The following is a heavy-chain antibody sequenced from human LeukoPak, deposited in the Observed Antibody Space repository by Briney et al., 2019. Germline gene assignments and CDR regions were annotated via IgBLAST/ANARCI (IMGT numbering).Heavy chain of an antibody. J-gene: IGHJ3*02. V-gene: IGHV3-7*01. CDR1: GFTFSDYW. D-gene: IGHD3-16*01. CDR2: IRQDGSEK. Sequence: GGSLRLSCAASGFTFSDYWMNWVRLAPGKGLEWVASIRQDGSEKSYVDSVKGRFTISRDNTWNSLYLQMNSLRAEDTAVYYCARDGGGFAFEIWGQGTMVTVSS. CDR3: ARDGGGFAFEI.